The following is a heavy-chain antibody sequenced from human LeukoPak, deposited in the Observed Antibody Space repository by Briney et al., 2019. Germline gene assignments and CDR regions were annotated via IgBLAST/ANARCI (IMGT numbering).Heavy chain of an antibody. CDR3: ARLSNDYGDYAGYWYFDL. CDR2: IYYSGST. V-gene: IGHV4-39*01. Sequence: SETPSLTCTVSGGSISSSSYYWGWIRQPPGKGLGWIGSIYYSGSTYYNPSLKSRVTISVDTSKNQFSLKLSSVTAADTAVYYCARLSNDYGDYAGYWYFDLWGRGTLVTVSS. J-gene: IGHJ2*01. D-gene: IGHD4-17*01. CDR1: GGSISSSSYY.